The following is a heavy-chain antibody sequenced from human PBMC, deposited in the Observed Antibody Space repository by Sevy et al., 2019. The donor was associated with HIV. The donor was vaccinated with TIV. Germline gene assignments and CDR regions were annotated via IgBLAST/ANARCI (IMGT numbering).Heavy chain of an antibody. J-gene: IGHJ6*02. D-gene: IGHD3-3*01. CDR2: ISAYNGNT. CDR1: GYTFTSYG. Sequence: ASVKVSCKASGYTFTSYGISWVRQAPGQGLEWMGWISAYNGNTNYAQKLQGRVTMTTDTSTSTAYMELRSLRSDDTGVYYWARSSGEKKYYDFWSGYDENYYYGMDVWGQGTTVTVSS. CDR3: ARSSGEKKYYDFWSGYDENYYYGMDV. V-gene: IGHV1-18*01.